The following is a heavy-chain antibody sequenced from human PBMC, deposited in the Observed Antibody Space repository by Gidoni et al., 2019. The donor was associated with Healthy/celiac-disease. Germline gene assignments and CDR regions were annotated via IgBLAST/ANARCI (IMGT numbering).Heavy chain of an antibody. V-gene: IGHV3-11*05. CDR1: GFTFSDYY. CDR3: AGVGSGDYPDY. J-gene: IGHJ4*02. Sequence: QVQLVESGGGLLKPGGSPRPSRAPAGFTFSDYYMSWIRQAPGKGLEWVSYISSSSSYTNYADSVKGRFTISRDNAKNSLYLQMNSLRAGDTAVYYCAGVGSGDYPDYWGQGTLVTVSS. D-gene: IGHD3-10*01. CDR2: ISSSSSYT.